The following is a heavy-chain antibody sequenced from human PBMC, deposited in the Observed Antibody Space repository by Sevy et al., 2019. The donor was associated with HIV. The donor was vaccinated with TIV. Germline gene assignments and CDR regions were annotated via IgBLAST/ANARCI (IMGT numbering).Heavy chain of an antibody. J-gene: IGHJ3*02. CDR1: GFTFGSYW. CDR2: ISDDGRST. V-gene: IGHV3-74*01. D-gene: IGHD3-3*01. Sequence: GGSLRLSCGASGFTFGSYWMHWVRQVPGKGLEWVSLISDDGRSTTYADSVRGRFTISRDNAKNTLYLQMNGLRADDTAVYYCARDSVTVSGIVLYALDIWGQGTMVTVSS. CDR3: ARDSVTVSGIVLYALDI.